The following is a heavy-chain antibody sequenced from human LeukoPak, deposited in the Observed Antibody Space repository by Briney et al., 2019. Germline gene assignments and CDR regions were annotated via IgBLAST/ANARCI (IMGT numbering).Heavy chain of an antibody. CDR1: GYTFSGRY. Sequence: ASVKLSFKASGYTFSGRYVHWVRQAPGQGLEWMGWINPNSGATKYAQKFQGRLTMTGDTSITTAYMELSGLTSDDTAVYYCAKGYGDYSDWFDPWGQGTPVTVSS. CDR3: AKGYGDYSDWFDP. J-gene: IGHJ5*02. D-gene: IGHD5-18*01. CDR2: INPNSGAT. V-gene: IGHV1-2*02.